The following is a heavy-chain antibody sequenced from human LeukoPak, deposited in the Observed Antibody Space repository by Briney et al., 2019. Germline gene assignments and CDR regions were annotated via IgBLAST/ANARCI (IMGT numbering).Heavy chain of an antibody. CDR2: IYYSGST. Sequence: KTSETLSLTCTVSGGSISSYYWSWIGQPPGKGLEWIGYIYYSGSTNYNPSLKSRVTISVDTSKNQFSLKLSSVTAADTAVYYCARDGRDYYYGMDVWGQGTTVTVSS. CDR3: ARDGRDYYYGMDV. J-gene: IGHJ6*02. CDR1: GGSISSYY. V-gene: IGHV4-59*01.